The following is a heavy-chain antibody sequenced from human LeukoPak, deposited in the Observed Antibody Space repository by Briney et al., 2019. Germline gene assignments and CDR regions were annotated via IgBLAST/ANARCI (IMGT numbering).Heavy chain of an antibody. CDR3: QREERGYIPLF. J-gene: IGHJ4*02. CDR1: GFTSTNYA. CDR2: VSYDGSGD. D-gene: IGHD2-2*02. V-gene: IGHV3-30*04. Sequence: GGSLRLSCAASGFTSTNYAMHWVRQPPGKGLERVAFVSYDGSGDSYSDSVKGRFTISRDASKNTLYLQMNSLRTEDTAVYYCQREERGYIPLFWGKGSLVTVS.